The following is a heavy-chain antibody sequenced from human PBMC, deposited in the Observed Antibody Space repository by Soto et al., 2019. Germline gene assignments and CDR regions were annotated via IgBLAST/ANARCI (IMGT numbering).Heavy chain of an antibody. CDR1: GGSISSGGYY. D-gene: IGHD2-15*01. Sequence: PSETLSLTCTVSGGSISSGGYYWSWIRQHPGKGLEWIGYIYYSGSTYYNPSLKSRVTISVDTSKNQFSLKLSSVTAADTAVYYCARDKVAATLHWFDSWGQGTLVTVSS. CDR2: IYYSGST. J-gene: IGHJ5*01. V-gene: IGHV4-31*03. CDR3: ARDKVAATLHWFDS.